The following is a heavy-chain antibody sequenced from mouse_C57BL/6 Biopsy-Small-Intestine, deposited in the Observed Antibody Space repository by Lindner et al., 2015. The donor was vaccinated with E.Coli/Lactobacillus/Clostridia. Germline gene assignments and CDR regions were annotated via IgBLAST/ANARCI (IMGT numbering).Heavy chain of an antibody. CDR1: GGTLSSY. Sequence: SVKVSCKASGGTLSSYAWVRQAPGQGLEWMGRIIPILPITNYAQKFQDRVTITADRSTTTAYMELRSLTSEDTAVYYCARETKLSGHYTSSFYYMDVWGNGTSVTVSS. J-gene: IGHJ1*03. D-gene: IGHD1-2*01. CDR3: ARETKLSGHYTSSFYYMDV. CDR2: IIPILPIT. V-gene: IGHV1-64*01.